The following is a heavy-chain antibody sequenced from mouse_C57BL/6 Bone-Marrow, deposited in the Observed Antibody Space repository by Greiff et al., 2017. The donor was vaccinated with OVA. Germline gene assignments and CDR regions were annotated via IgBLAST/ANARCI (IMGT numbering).Heavy chain of an antibody. CDR2: IRSKSNNYAT. V-gene: IGHV10-1*01. CDR3: VGRNYYGGTYRGAWFAY. J-gene: IGHJ3*01. CDR1: GFSFNTYA. Sequence: VPLVESGGGLVQPKGSLKLSCAASGFSFNTYAMNWVRQAPGKGLEWVARIRSKSNNYATYYADSVKDRFTISRDDSDSMLFLQMNNCKADEEATYYCVGRNYYGGTYRGAWFAYWGQGTLVTVSA. D-gene: IGHD1-1*01.